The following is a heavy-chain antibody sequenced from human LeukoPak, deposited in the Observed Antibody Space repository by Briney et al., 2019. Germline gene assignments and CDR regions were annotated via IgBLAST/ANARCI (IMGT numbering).Heavy chain of an antibody. CDR3: AKDVVGGDY. Sequence: GGSLRLSCAASGFTFSSYWMSWVRQAPGKGLEWVANIKQDGSEKYYVDSVKGRFTISRDNSKNTLYLQMNSLRAEDTAVYYCAKDVVGGDYWGQGTLVTVSS. CDR1: GFTFSSYW. J-gene: IGHJ4*02. D-gene: IGHD1-26*01. CDR2: IKQDGSEK. V-gene: IGHV3-7*03.